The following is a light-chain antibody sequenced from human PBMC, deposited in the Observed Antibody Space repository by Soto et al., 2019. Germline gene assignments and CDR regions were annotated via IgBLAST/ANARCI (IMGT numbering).Light chain of an antibody. Sequence: THAAAALSVSPGEMGPLYGRAGQSVGNNLAWYQQKPGQAPSLFIFGAAVRATGVPDRFSGSGSGTKVILRISNLLSDEDAVYYCQQYESWPPSFTFGQGTKVDIK. J-gene: IGKJ3*01. V-gene: IGKV3-15*01. CDR3: QQYESWPPSFT. CDR1: QSVGNN. CDR2: GAA.